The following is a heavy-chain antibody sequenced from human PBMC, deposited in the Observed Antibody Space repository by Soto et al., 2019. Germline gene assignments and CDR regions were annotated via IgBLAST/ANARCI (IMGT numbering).Heavy chain of an antibody. CDR1: GFTFSNAW. D-gene: IGHD6-13*01. CDR3: TTFSSWSLYYDYGMDV. J-gene: IGHJ6*01. Sequence: EVQLVESGGGLVKPGGSLRLSCAASGFTFSNAWMHWVRQAPGKGLEWVGRIKSKTDGGTTDKAAPVKGRFSSSRADSKNTLYLQMDSLKTEDTALYSGTTFSSWSLYYDYGMDVWGQGTTVTVSS. V-gene: IGHV3-15*07. CDR2: IKSKTDGGTT.